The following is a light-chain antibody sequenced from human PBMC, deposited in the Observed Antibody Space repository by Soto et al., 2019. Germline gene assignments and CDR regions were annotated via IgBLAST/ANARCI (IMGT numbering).Light chain of an antibody. CDR2: KVS. CDR3: RRGTHWPPYT. J-gene: IGKJ2*01. Sequence: DVVMTQSPLSLPVTLGQPASISCRSSQSLAYSDGNTYLNWFQQRPGQSPRRLIYKVSNRDSGVPDRFSGSGSGTDLTLLISRVEAEDVGVYCCRRGTHWPPYTFGQGTKLEIK. CDR1: QSLAYSDGNTY. V-gene: IGKV2-30*01.